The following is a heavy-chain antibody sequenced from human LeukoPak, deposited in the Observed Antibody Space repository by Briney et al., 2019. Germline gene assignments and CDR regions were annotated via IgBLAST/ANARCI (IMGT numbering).Heavy chain of an antibody. V-gene: IGHV4-31*03. CDR1: GGSLSSGGYY. J-gene: IGHJ5*02. Sequence: SETLSLTCTVSGGSLSSGGYYWSWIRQHPGKGLEWIGYIYYSGSTYYNPSLKSRVTISVDTSKNQFSLKLSSVTAADTAVYYCARGGQAYYDILSPRFDPWGQGTLVTVSS. D-gene: IGHD3-9*01. CDR3: ARGGQAYYDILSPRFDP. CDR2: IYYSGST.